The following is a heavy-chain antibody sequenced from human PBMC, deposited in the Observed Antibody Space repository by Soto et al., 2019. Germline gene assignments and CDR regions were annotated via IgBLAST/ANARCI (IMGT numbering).Heavy chain of an antibody. J-gene: IGHJ2*01. D-gene: IGHD3-16*01. CDR1: GVTFKDYG. V-gene: IGHV3-30*03. Sequence: PXGSLKISVGAPGVTFKDYGMHLVRQAPGKGLEWVAVISYDGKQTYYADSVKGRFTISKDKSKGTLFLQMNSLRVDDTAVYYCARDGWGSNWYFDLWGRGTLVTVSS. CDR2: ISYDGKQT. CDR3: ARDGWGSNWYFDL.